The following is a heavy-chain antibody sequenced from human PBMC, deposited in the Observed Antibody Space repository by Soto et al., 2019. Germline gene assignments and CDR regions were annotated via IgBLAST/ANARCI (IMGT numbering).Heavy chain of an antibody. CDR2: ISAYNGNT. V-gene: IGHV1-18*01. Sequence: QVPLVQSGAEVKKPGASVKVSCKASGYTFTSYGISWVRQAPGQGLEWMGWISAYNGNTNYAQKLQGRVTMTTDTSTSTAYMELRSLRSDDTAVYYCAKDLRITMIVVAPYYFDYWGQGTLVTVSS. J-gene: IGHJ4*02. CDR1: GYTFTSYG. D-gene: IGHD3-22*01. CDR3: AKDLRITMIVVAPYYFDY.